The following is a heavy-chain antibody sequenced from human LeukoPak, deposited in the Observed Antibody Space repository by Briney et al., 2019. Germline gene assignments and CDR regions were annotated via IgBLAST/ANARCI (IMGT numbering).Heavy chain of an antibody. D-gene: IGHD5/OR15-5a*01. CDR3: ARLLHYERSVYRPVDC. V-gene: IGHV3-7*01. J-gene: IGHJ4*02. CDR2: VNEDGSEE. Sequence: GGSLRLSXAASGFTFSRQSMSWVRQAPGKGLEWVANVNEDGSEENYVDSVKGRFTISRVNAVKSLYLQMNSLRAEDTAVYFCARLLHYERSVYRPVDCWGQGTLVAVSS. CDR1: GFTFSRQS.